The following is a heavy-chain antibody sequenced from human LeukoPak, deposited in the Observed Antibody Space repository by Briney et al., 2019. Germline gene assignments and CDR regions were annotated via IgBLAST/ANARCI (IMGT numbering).Heavy chain of an antibody. V-gene: IGHV4-4*07. CDR2: IYTSGSN. CDR1: GGSISSYY. Sequence: PSETLSLTCTVSGGSISSYYWRWIRQPAGKGLEWVGRIYTSGSNNYNPSLKNRVTMSVDTSTNQFSMKLSSVSAADTAVYYCARMFRITMGDYAGYYFDYWGQGTLVTVSS. CDR3: ARMFRITMGDYAGYYFDY. D-gene: IGHD3-10*01. J-gene: IGHJ4*02.